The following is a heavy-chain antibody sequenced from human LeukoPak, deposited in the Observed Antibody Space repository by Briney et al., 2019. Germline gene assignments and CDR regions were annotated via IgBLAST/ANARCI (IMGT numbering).Heavy chain of an antibody. D-gene: IGHD2-2*01. CDR2: IRSKAFGGTT. J-gene: IGHJ4*01. CDR3: TRGLTVVVPAAMDY. Sequence: PGGSLRLSCTASGFTFGDYAMSWVRQAPGKGPEWVGFIRSKAFGGTTEYAASVKGRFTISRDDSKSIAYLQMNSLKTEDTAVYYCTRGLTVVVPAAMDYWGQEPWSPSPQ. V-gene: IGHV3-49*04. CDR1: GFTFGDYA.